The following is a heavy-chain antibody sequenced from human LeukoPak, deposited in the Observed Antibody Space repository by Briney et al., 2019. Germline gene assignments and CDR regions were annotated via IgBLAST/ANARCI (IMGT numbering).Heavy chain of an antibody. D-gene: IGHD3-22*01. CDR3: ASRYYDSSGYISQH. CDR1: GGSISSGGYS. V-gene: IGHV4-31*03. Sequence: PSQTLSLTCTVSGGSISSGGYSWSWIRQHPGKGLEWIGYIYYSGGTYYNPSLKSRVTISVDTSKNQFSLKLSSVTAADTAVYYCASRYYDSSGYISQHWGQGTLVTVSS. CDR2: IYYSGGT. J-gene: IGHJ1*01.